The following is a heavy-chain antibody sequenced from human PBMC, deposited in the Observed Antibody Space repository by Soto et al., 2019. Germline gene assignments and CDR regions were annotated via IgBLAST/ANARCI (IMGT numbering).Heavy chain of an antibody. CDR1: GYSFTSYW. V-gene: IGHV5-51*01. CDR3: ARQSTGGTHDYYYYGMDV. D-gene: IGHD3-10*01. J-gene: IGHJ6*02. Sequence: GESLKISCKGSGYSFTSYWIGWVRQMPGKGLEWMGIIYPGDSDTRYSPSFQGQVTISADKSISTAYLQWSSLKASDTAMYYCARQSTGGTHDYYYYGMDVWGQGTTVTVSS. CDR2: IYPGDSDT.